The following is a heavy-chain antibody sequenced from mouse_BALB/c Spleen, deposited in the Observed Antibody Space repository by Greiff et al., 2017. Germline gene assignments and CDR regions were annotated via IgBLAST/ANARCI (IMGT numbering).Heavy chain of an antibody. CDR1: GFTFSDYY. CDR2: ISDGGSYT. CDR3: ARGPKGYFDY. V-gene: IGHV5-4*02. Sequence: DVMLVESGGGLVKPGGSLKLSCAASGFTFSDYYMYWVRQTPEKRLEWVATISDGGSYTYYPDSVKGRFTISRDNAKNNLYLQMSSLKSEDTAMYYCARGPKGYFDYWGQGTTLTVSS. J-gene: IGHJ2*01.